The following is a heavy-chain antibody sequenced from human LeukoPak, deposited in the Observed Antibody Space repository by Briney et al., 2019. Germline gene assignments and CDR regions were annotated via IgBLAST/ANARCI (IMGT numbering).Heavy chain of an antibody. J-gene: IGHJ4*02. CDR1: GFTFSGYW. V-gene: IGHV3-74*01. CDR3: AREVATIDY. CDR2: ISTDGSSN. D-gene: IGHD5-12*01. Sequence: PGGSLRLSCAASGFTFSGYWMHWFRKAPGKGLVWVSRISTDGSSNTYADSVKGRFTISRDNAKNTLYLQMNSLRAEDTAVYYCAREVATIDYWGQGTLVTVSS.